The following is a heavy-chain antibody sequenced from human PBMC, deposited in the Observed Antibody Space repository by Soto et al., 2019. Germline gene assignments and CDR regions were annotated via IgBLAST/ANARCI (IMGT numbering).Heavy chain of an antibody. CDR2: ISYDGSNK. J-gene: IGHJ6*02. Sequence: PGGSLRLSCAASGFTFSSYAMHWVRQAPGKGLEWVAVISYDGSNKYYADSVKGRFTISRDNSKNTLYLQMSSLRAEDTAVYYCARGGANSGTTIYYYYGMDVWGQGTTVTVS. CDR3: ARGGANSGTTIYYYYGMDV. D-gene: IGHD1-7*01. V-gene: IGHV3-30-3*01. CDR1: GFTFSSYA.